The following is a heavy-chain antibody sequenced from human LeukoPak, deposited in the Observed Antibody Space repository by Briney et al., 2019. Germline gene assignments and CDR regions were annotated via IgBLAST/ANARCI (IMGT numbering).Heavy chain of an antibody. CDR3: ARSGSGYFDY. CDR2: IKQDGSEK. V-gene: IGHV3-7*01. Sequence: TGGSLRLSCAASGITLSVYWMSWVRQAPGKGLEWVANIKQDGSEKYYRDSVQGRFTIPRDNAKNSLYLQMNSLRAEDTAVYYCARSGSGYFDYWGQGSLVTVSS. J-gene: IGHJ4*02. CDR1: GITLSVYW.